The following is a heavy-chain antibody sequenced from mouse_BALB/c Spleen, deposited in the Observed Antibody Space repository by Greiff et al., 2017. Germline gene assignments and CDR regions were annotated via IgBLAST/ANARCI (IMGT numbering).Heavy chain of an antibody. CDR3: ARRGYDRYDGFAY. CDR2: ISIYYDNT. CDR1: GYTFTDYA. J-gene: IGHJ3*01. Sequence: QVQLLQSGPELVRPGESVKISCKGSGYTFTDYAMHWVKQSHAKSLEWIGVISIYYDNTNYNQKFKGKATMTVDKSSSTAYMKLARLTSEDSAIYYYARRGYDRYDGFAYWGQGTLVTVSA. V-gene: IGHV1-67*01. D-gene: IGHD2-14*01.